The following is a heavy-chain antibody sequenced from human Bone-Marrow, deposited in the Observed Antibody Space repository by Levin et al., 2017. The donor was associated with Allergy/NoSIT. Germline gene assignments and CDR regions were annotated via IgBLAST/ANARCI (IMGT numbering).Heavy chain of an antibody. CDR2: INASGST. D-gene: IGHD5-18*01. V-gene: IGHV4-61*02. Sequence: SETLSLTCTVSGGSISSGGCYWTWIRQPAGKGLQWIGRINASGSTNYNPSLKSRITMSVDTSKNQFSLKLSSVNAADTAVYYCARDRRGYTYGTDMDVWGKGTTVTVSS. CDR3: ARDRRGYTYGTDMDV. CDR1: GGSISSGGCY. J-gene: IGHJ6*03.